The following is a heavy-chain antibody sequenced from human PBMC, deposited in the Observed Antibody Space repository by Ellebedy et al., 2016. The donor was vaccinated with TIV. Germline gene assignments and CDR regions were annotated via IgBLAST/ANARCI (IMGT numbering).Heavy chain of an antibody. J-gene: IGHJ4*02. D-gene: IGHD4-23*01. V-gene: IGHV1-18*01. Sequence: ASVKVSXXASGYIFTSYDISWVRQASGQGLEWMGWFSAYNGNTHYAQKFQGRVTMTTDPSTSTAYMDLRGLRSDDTAVYYCARPTITAGGKGRYFDYWGQGSLVTVSS. CDR3: ARPTITAGGKGRYFDY. CDR1: GYIFTSYD. CDR2: FSAYNGNT.